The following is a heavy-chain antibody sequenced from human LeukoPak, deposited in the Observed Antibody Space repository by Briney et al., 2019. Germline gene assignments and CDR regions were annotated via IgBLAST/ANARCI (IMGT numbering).Heavy chain of an antibody. CDR3: ARDAHDLQWLALDY. D-gene: IGHD6-19*01. J-gene: IGHJ4*02. CDR2: IKQDGSQE. V-gene: IGHV3-7*01. CDR1: GFTFSSYW. Sequence: GGSLRLSCAASGFTFSSYWMSWVRQVPGKGLEWVANIKQDGSQEYYVDSVKGRFTISRDNAKNSLYLQMNSLRPEDTAVYYCARDAHDLQWLALDYWGQGTLVTVSS.